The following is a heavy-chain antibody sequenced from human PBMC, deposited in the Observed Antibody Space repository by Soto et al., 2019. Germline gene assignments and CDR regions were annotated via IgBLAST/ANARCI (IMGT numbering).Heavy chain of an antibody. CDR1: GFSFAGYA. V-gene: IGHV3-23*01. Sequence: QPGGSLRLSCAASGFSFAGYAMSWVRQAPGKGLEWVSSISGSGGGTYYADFVRGRFTISRDNSKNTLYLQMNSLRADDTAVYYCAKASTSPPNWFDPWGQGTLVTVSS. D-gene: IGHD2-2*01. J-gene: IGHJ5*02. CDR3: AKASTSPPNWFDP. CDR2: ISGSGGGT.